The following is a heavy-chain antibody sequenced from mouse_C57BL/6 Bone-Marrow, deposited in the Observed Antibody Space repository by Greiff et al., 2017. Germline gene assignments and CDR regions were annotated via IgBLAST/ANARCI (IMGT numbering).Heavy chain of an antibody. CDR1: GYTFTSYW. CDR2: IYPGNSDT. CDR3: STTVVATFDY. Sequence: EVQRLESGTVLARPGASVKMSCKTSGYTFTSYWMHWVKQRPGQGLEWIGAIYPGNSDTSYNQKFKGKAKLTAVTSASTAYMELSSLTNEDSAVYYCSTTVVATFDYWGQGTTLTVSS. J-gene: IGHJ2*01. V-gene: IGHV1-5*01. D-gene: IGHD1-1*01.